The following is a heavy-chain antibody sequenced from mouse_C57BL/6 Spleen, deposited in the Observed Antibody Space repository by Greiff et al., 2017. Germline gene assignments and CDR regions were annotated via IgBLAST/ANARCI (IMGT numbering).Heavy chain of an antibody. D-gene: IGHD2-1*01. CDR1: GYTFTDYY. Sequence: EVQLQQSGPVLVKPGASVKMSCKASGYTFTDYYMNWVKQSHGKSLEWIGVINPYNGGTGYNQKFKGKATLTVDKSSSTAYMELNSLTSEDSAVYYCARTYGTLREGYYLDYWGQGTTLTVSS. CDR3: ARTYGTLREGYYLDY. V-gene: IGHV1-19*01. J-gene: IGHJ2*01. CDR2: INPYNGGT.